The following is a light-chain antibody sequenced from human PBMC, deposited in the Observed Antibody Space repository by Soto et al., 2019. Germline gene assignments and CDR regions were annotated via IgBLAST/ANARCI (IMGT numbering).Light chain of an antibody. V-gene: IGKV1-5*03. CDR3: QQYNSYPIT. J-gene: IGKJ5*01. CDR1: QSISRW. CDR2: KAS. Sequence: DIQMTQSPSTLSASIGDRVSITCLAIQSISRWLSWYQQKPGKAPKLLIYKASSLESGVPSRFRGSGSGTEFTLTISSLQPDDFETYYCQQYNSYPITFGQGTRLEIK.